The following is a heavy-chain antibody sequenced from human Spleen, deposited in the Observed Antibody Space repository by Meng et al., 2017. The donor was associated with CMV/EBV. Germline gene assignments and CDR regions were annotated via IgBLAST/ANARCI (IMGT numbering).Heavy chain of an antibody. CDR3: AKDGYCSGSSCYTDAFDI. Sequence: GESLKISCAASGFTFSTYAMSWVRQAPGKGLEWVSVIYSGGRSTYYADSVKGRFTISRDNSKNTLYLQMPSLRAEDTAVYYCAKDGYCSGSSCYTDAFDIWGQGTMVTVSS. CDR2: IYSGGRST. V-gene: IGHV3-23*03. CDR1: GFTFSTYA. J-gene: IGHJ3*02. D-gene: IGHD2-2*02.